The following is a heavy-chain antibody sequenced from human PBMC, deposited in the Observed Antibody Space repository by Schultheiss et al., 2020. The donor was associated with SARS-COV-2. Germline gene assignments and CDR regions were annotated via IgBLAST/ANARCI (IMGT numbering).Heavy chain of an antibody. CDR2: ISGSGGST. Sequence: GGSLRLSCGTSRLTFIRCVMSCVRQAPGKGLEWVSAISGSGGSTYYADSVKGRFTISRDNAKNSLYLQMNSLRAEDTAVYYCARGYCTNGVCYYFDYWGQGTLVTVSS. CDR1: RLTFIRCV. D-gene: IGHD2-8*01. V-gene: IGHV3-23*01. J-gene: IGHJ4*02. CDR3: ARGYCTNGVCYYFDY.